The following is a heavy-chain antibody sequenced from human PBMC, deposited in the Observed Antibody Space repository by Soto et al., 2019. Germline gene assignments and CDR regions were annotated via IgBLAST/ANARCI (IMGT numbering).Heavy chain of an antibody. Sequence: PGGSLRLSCAASGFNFSNYDMHWVRQAPGKGLEWVSGFGTAGDTYYPDSVRGRFTISRENARNSLYLQMNSLRAGDTAVYYCAREAPTYDFWSGYGMDVWGQGTTVTVSS. CDR1: GFNFSNYD. D-gene: IGHD3-3*01. J-gene: IGHJ6*02. CDR2: FGTAGDT. V-gene: IGHV3-13*01. CDR3: AREAPTYDFWSGYGMDV.